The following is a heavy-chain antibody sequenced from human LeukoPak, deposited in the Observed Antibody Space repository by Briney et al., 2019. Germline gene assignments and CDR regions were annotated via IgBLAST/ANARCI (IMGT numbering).Heavy chain of an antibody. J-gene: IGHJ4*02. CDR1: GFTLSSYS. D-gene: IGHD3-3*01. CDR3: ARGGITIFGVVIPAPSLDY. V-gene: IGHV3-21*05. CDR2: ISSASGSI. Sequence: GGSLRLSCAASGFTLSSYSMNWVRQAPGKGLEWVSYISSASGSIYYADSVKGRFTISRDNAKNSLYLQMNSLRAEDTAVYYCARGGITIFGVVIPAPSLDYWGQGTLVTVSS.